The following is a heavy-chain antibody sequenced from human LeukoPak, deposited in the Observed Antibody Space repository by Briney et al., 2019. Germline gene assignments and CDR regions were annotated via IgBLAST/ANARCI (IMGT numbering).Heavy chain of an antibody. Sequence: SETLSLTCTVSGGSISSGGYYWSWIRQHPGKGLEWIGYIYYSGSTYYNPSLKSRVTISVDTSKNQFSLKLSSVTAADTAVYYCARFGDDFGDYWGLGTLVTVSS. CDR3: ARFGDDFGDY. V-gene: IGHV4-31*03. J-gene: IGHJ4*02. CDR2: IYYSGST. CDR1: GGSISSGGYY. D-gene: IGHD4/OR15-4a*01.